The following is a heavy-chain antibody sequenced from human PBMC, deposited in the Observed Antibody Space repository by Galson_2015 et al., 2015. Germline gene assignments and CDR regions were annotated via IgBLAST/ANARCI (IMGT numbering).Heavy chain of an antibody. J-gene: IGHJ4*02. CDR1: GFTFSDYY. D-gene: IGHD2-2*01. CDR2: ISSSSSYT. Sequence: SLRLSCAASGFTFSDYYMSWIRQAPGKGLEWVSYISSSSSYTNYADSVRGRFTISRDNAKNSLYLQMNSLRAEDTAVYYCARVHCSSTSCYEAFDYWGQGTLVTVSS. V-gene: IGHV3-11*05. CDR3: ARVHCSSTSCYEAFDY.